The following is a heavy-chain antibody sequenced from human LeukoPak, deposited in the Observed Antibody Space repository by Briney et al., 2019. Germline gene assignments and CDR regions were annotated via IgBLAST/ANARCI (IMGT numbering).Heavy chain of an antibody. CDR3: AREGAIVVVPVPPSFDL. Sequence: GGSLRLSCAASGFTFSSYSMNWVRQAPGKGLEWGSYISSSGSTIYYADSVKGRFTISRDNAKNSLYLQMNSLRAEDTAVYYCAREGAIVVVPVPPSFDLWGRGTLVTVSS. D-gene: IGHD2-2*01. J-gene: IGHJ2*01. CDR2: ISSSGSTI. V-gene: IGHV3-48*04. CDR1: GFTFSSYS.